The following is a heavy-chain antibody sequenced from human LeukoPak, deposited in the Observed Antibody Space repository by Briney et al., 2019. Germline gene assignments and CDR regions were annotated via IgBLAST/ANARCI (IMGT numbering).Heavy chain of an antibody. CDR3: ARRRIGKPYDY. J-gene: IGHJ4*02. Sequence: SQTRSLTCAVYGGSFSGYYWSWIRQPPGKGLEWIGEINHSGSTNYNPSLKSRVTISVDTSKNQFSLKLSSVTAADTAVYYCARRRIGKPYDYWGQGTLVTVSS. CDR2: INHSGST. CDR1: GGSFSGYY. V-gene: IGHV4-34*01. D-gene: IGHD1-26*01.